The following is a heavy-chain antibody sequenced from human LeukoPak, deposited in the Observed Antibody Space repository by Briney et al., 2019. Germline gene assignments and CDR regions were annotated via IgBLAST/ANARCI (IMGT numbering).Heavy chain of an antibody. J-gene: IGHJ5*02. D-gene: IGHD3-10*01. CDR1: GFTLSSYE. CDR3: AKDRYGSGFDP. V-gene: IGHV3-23*01. CDR2: IDYDGGSG. Sequence: GGSLRLSCTVSGFTLSSYEMSWIRQAPGKGLEWVSSIDYDGGSGHYADSVKGRFTISRDNSNNTLFLHLNSLRGEDTAVYYCAKDRYGSGFDPWGQGTLVTVSS.